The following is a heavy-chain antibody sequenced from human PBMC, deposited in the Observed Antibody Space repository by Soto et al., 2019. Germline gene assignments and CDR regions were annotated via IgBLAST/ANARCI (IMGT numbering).Heavy chain of an antibody. CDR1: GFTFSSYA. CDR3: ASLGYSDSSFAFDF. J-gene: IGHJ3*01. CDR2: IYSGGNT. V-gene: IGHV3-53*01. D-gene: IGHD5-12*01. Sequence: GSLRLSCAASGFTFSSYAMNWVRQAPGKGLEWVSDIYSGGNTYYADSVKGRFTISRDNSKNTLYLQMNSLRAGDTAVYYCASLGYSDSSFAFDFWGQGTMVTVSS.